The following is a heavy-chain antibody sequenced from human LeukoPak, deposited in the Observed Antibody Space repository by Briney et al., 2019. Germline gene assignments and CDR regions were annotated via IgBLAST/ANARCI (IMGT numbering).Heavy chain of an antibody. CDR1: GFTFRSYD. J-gene: IGHJ3*02. Sequence: GGSLRLSCAASGFTFRSYDMHWVRQAPGKGLEWVAVVWYDESNKYYVDSVKGRFTISRDNSRNTLYLQMNSLRVEDTALYYCAREDSSGAFDIWGQGTMVTVSS. CDR2: VWYDESNK. CDR3: AREDSSGAFDI. V-gene: IGHV3-33*01. D-gene: IGHD3-22*01.